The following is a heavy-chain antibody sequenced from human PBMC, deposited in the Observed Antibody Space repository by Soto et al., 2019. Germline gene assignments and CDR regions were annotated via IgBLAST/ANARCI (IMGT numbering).Heavy chain of an antibody. CDR3: ARRGSGSYYDY. Sequence: EVQLLESGGGLVQPGGSLRLSCAASGFTFSSYAMRWVRQAPGKGLEWVSAISGSGGSTYYADSVKGRFTISRDNSKNTLYLQMNSLRSEDTAVYYCARRGSGSYYDYWGQGTLVTVSS. CDR1: GFTFSSYA. CDR2: ISGSGGST. V-gene: IGHV3-23*01. D-gene: IGHD1-26*01. J-gene: IGHJ4*02.